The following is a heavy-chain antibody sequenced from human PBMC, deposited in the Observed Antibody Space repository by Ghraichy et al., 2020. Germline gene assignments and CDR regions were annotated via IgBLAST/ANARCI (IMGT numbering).Heavy chain of an antibody. J-gene: IGHJ6*02. D-gene: IGHD2-2*01. CDR3: ARRLVVPGASGWGYGMDV. CDR2: IKEDGSDK. Sequence: GALRLSCAVSGFTFSSYWMSWVRQVPGKGLEWVASIKEDGSDKSYVDSLRGRFTISRDNAKNSLYLQMSSLRAEDTAVYYCARRLVVPGASGWGYGMDVWGQGTTVTVSS. CDR1: GFTFSSYW. V-gene: IGHV3-7*01.